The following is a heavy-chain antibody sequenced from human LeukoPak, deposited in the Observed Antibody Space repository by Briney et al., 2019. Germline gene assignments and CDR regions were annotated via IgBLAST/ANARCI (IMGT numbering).Heavy chain of an antibody. Sequence: ASVTVSRTASGYSFTSYDYSWMRQAPAPGIERMGWITPYNGHTNHAQKLQGRVTMTPDTSTSTVYMELRSLRSEDTAVYYCARDNGDYVAFDIWGQGTMVTVSS. CDR1: GYSFTSYD. V-gene: IGHV1-18*01. CDR2: ITPYNGHT. J-gene: IGHJ3*02. D-gene: IGHD4-17*01. CDR3: ARDNGDYVAFDI.